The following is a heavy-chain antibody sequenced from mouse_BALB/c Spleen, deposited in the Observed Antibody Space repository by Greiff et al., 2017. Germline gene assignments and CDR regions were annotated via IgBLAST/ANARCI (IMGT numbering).Heavy chain of an antibody. CDR1: GFNIKDTY. D-gene: IGHD1-1*01. J-gene: IGHJ4*01. CDR3: ARYGGYYYAMDY. CDR2: IDPANGNT. V-gene: IGHV14-3*02. Sequence: EVQLQQSGAELVKPGVSVKLSCTASGFNIKDTYMHWVKQRPEQGLEWIGRIDPANGNTKYDPKFQGKATITADTSSNTAYLQLSSLTAEDTAVYYCARYGGYYYAMDYWGQGTSVTVSS.